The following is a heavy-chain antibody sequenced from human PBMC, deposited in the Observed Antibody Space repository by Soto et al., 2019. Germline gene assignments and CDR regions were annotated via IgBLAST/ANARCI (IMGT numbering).Heavy chain of an antibody. J-gene: IGHJ5*02. CDR3: ASGTYDILTGYYSGPFWFDP. V-gene: IGHV1-69*06. CDR1: GGTFSSYA. D-gene: IGHD3-9*01. CDR2: IIPIFGTA. Sequence: SVKVSCKASGGTFSSYAISWVRQAPGQGLEWMGGIIPIFGTANYAQKFQGRVTITADKSTSTAYMELSSLRSEDTAVYYCASGTYDILTGYYSGPFWFDPWGQGTLVTVSS.